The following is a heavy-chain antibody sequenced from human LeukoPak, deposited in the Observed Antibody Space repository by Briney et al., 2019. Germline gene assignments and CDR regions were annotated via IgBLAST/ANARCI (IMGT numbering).Heavy chain of an antibody. Sequence: SGTLSLTRTVSGASISSSNWWTWVRQPPGEALEWIGEIYHAGSTKYNPSLKSRLTISVDKSNNSFSLSLTSVTAADTAFYYCARAAAVTGQFEFWGQGTLVTVSS. CDR2: IYHAGST. V-gene: IGHV4-4*02. CDR1: GASISSSNW. J-gene: IGHJ4*02. D-gene: IGHD6-19*01. CDR3: ARAAAVTGQFEF.